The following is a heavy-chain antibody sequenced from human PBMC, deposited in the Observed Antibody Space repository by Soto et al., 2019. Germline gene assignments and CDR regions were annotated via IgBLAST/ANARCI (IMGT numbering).Heavy chain of an antibody. D-gene: IGHD2-2*01. CDR2: MYHSGST. J-gene: IGHJ4*02. Sequence: SETLSLTCTVSGGSINTDAHYWGWIRQPPGKGLEWIGYMYHSGSTYYNPSLKSRVTISIDRSKNQFSLKLSSVTAADTAVYYCARVPDYWGQGILVTVSS. V-gene: IGHV4-30-2*01. CDR1: GGSINTDAHY. CDR3: ARVPDY.